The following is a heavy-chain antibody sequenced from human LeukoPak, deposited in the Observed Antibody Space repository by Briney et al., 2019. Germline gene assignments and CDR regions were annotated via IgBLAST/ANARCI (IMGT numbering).Heavy chain of an antibody. Sequence: SETLSHTCVVSGYLISSGYYWDWIRQSPGKGLEWIGSISHSGTSYYNPSLKSRVTISVDTSKNQFSLKLTSVTAADTAVYHCARREDSAEWGNWFDPWGQGTLVTVSS. CDR2: ISHSGTS. CDR1: GYLISSGYY. D-gene: IGHD1-26*01. J-gene: IGHJ5*02. V-gene: IGHV4-38-2*01. CDR3: ARREDSAEWGNWFDP.